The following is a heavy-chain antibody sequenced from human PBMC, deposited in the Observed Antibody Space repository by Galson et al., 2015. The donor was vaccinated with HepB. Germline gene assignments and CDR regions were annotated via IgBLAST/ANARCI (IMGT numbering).Heavy chain of an antibody. J-gene: IGHJ6*02. CDR1: GYTFTSYY. Sequence: SVKVSCKASGYTFTSYYMHWVRQAPGQGLEWMGIINPSGGSTSYAQKFQCRVTMTRDTSTSTVYMELSSLRSEDTAVYYCASGVRYCSSTSCPVGYYYYYGMDVWGQGTTVTVSS. V-gene: IGHV1-46*03. D-gene: IGHD2-2*01. CDR2: INPSGGST. CDR3: ASGVRYCSSTSCPVGYYYYYGMDV.